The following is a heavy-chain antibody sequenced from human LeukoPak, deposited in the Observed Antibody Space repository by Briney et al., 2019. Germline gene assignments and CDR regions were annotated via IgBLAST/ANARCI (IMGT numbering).Heavy chain of an antibody. Sequence: SVKVSCKASGGTFSSYAISWVRQAPGQGLERMGGIIPIFGTANYAQKFQGRVTITADKSTSTAYMELSSLRSEDTAVYYCARGRGRFGELWEFDYWGQGTLVTVSS. CDR1: GGTFSSYA. J-gene: IGHJ4*02. CDR2: IIPIFGTA. D-gene: IGHD3-10*01. V-gene: IGHV1-69*06. CDR3: ARGRGRFGELWEFDY.